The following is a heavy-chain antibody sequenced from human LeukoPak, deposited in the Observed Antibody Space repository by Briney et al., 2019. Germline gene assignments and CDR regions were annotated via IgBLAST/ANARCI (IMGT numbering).Heavy chain of an antibody. J-gene: IGHJ4*02. CDR3: ATADKWEPLDY. D-gene: IGHD1-26*01. CDR1: GNSLRDTS. V-gene: IGHV1-24*01. CDR2: FEPEDGEP. Sequence: GASVKVSCKVSGNSLRDTSIHWVRQAPGQWLEWMGGFEPEDGEPIFAQTFQGRLSMTEDTSTDTAHMELSSLPVEDTAVYYCATADKWEPLDYWGQGTLVTVSS.